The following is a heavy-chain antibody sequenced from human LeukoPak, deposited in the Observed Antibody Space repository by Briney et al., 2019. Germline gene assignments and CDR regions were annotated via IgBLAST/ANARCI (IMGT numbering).Heavy chain of an antibody. D-gene: IGHD6-19*01. Sequence: PGGSLRLSCAASGFTFSDYYMSWIRQAPGKGLEWISYISSTGIYTNYADSVKGRFTISRDNAKNSLYLQMNSLRAEDTAVYYCARDRGRYTSGWYFDYWGQGTLVTVSS. V-gene: IGHV3-11*06. J-gene: IGHJ4*02. CDR1: GFTFSDYY. CDR3: ARDRGRYTSGWYFDY. CDR2: ISSTGIYT.